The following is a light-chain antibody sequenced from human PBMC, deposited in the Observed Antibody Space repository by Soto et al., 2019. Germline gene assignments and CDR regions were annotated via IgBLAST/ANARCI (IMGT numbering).Light chain of an antibody. CDR1: QSVSSN. J-gene: IGKJ3*01. Sequence: EIVMTQSPATLSVSPGERATLSCRASQSVSSNLDWYLQKPRQAPRLLNCGASTRTTGIPASLSSSGSGTEFTLTTSSLQSEDLAVYYCQHYNNWAPSFGPGTKMDIK. CDR3: QHYNNWAPS. V-gene: IGKV3-15*01. CDR2: GAS.